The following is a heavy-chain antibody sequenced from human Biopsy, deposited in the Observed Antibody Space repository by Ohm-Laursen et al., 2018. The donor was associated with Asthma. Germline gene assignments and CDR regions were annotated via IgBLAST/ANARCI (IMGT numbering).Heavy chain of an antibody. CDR1: GYSFATNA. CDR3: ARSAETYSGFDSNYYGMDV. Sequence: ASVKVSCKASGYSFATNAMHWVRQAPGQRPEWMGWFNPGNGNAKVSEKFQGRVSITRDTSATTAYLEVSSLTSEDTAVYYCARSAETYSGFDSNYYGMDVLGQGTRVTVSS. J-gene: IGHJ6*02. V-gene: IGHV1-3*01. D-gene: IGHD5-12*01. CDR2: FNPGNGNA.